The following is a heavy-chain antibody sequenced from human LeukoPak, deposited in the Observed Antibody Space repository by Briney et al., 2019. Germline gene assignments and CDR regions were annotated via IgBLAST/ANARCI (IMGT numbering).Heavy chain of an antibody. D-gene: IGHD2-15*01. J-gene: IGHJ6*03. CDR3: ASASSGGSVYYMDV. CDR2: IIPILGIE. Sequence: SVKLSCKASGGTFSSYTISWVRQAPGQGLEWMGRIIPILGIENYAQKFQGRVTITADKSTSTAYMELSSLRSEDTAVYYCASASSGGSVYYMDVWGKGTTVTVSS. CDR1: GGTFSSYT. V-gene: IGHV1-69*02.